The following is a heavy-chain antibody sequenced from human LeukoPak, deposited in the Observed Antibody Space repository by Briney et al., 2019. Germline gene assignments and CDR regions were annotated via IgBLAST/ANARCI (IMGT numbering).Heavy chain of an antibody. V-gene: IGHV3-11*05. D-gene: IGHD3-3*01. Sequence: GRFTISRDNAKNSLYLQMNSLRAEDTAVYYCARVGTSYYDFWSGYYAFWGQGTLVTVSS. J-gene: IGHJ4*02. CDR3: ARVGTSYYDFWSGYYAF.